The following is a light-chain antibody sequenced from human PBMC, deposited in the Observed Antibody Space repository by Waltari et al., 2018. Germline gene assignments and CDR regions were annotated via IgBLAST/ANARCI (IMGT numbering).Light chain of an antibody. Sequence: EIVLTQSPATLSLSPGERANLSCRASQSVSSSLAWYQHKPGQSPRLLIYDASNRATGIPARFSGSGSGTDFTLTISSLEPEDFAVYCCQQRSNWPPVVTFGQGTRLEIK. CDR3: QQRSNWPPVVT. V-gene: IGKV3-11*01. CDR2: DAS. CDR1: QSVSSS. J-gene: IGKJ5*01.